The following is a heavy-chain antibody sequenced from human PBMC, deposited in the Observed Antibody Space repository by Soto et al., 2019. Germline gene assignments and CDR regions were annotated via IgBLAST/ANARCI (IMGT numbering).Heavy chain of an antibody. CDR3: AGERSALPGARDAMDV. Sequence: GGSLRLSCAASGFNFNTYSMNWVRQAPGKGLEWVSFISTSGGYKYYADSVRGRFTISRDNAKKSVYLEMNSLTADDTAVYYCAGERSALPGARDAMDVCGQGTTVTVSS. V-gene: IGHV3-21*01. D-gene: IGHD1-26*01. J-gene: IGHJ6*02. CDR1: GFNFNTYS. CDR2: ISTSGGYK.